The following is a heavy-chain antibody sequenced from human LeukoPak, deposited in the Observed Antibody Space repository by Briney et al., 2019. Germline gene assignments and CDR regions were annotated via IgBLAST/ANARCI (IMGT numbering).Heavy chain of an antibody. J-gene: IGHJ4*02. CDR1: GFTFSRYW. D-gene: IGHD2-2*02. CDR3: ARDYEAGCTSTTCYNWFDY. V-gene: IGHV3-7*01. CDR2: IKQDGSEK. Sequence: GGSLRLSCAASGFTFSRYWMSWVRQAPGKGLEWVANIKQDGSEKYYVDSVKGRFTISRDNAKNSLYLQMNSLRAEDTAVYYCARDYEAGCTSTTCYNWFDYWGQGTLVTVSS.